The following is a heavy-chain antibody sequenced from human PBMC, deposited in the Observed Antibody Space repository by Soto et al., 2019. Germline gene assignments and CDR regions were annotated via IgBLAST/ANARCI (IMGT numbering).Heavy chain of an antibody. Sequence: SETLSLTCTVSGGSIISSSYYWGWIRQPPGKGLEWIGSIYYSGSTYYNPSLKSRVTISVDTSKNQFSLKLSSVTAADTAVYYCARPIVGATGFDYWGQGTLVTVLL. D-gene: IGHD1-26*01. J-gene: IGHJ4*02. V-gene: IGHV4-39*01. CDR2: IYYSGST. CDR1: GGSIISSSYY. CDR3: ARPIVGATGFDY.